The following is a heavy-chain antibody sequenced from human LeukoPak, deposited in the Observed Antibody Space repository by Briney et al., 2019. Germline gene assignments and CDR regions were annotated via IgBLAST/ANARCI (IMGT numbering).Heavy chain of an antibody. CDR3: ARGHWETDSSGYSYFDY. J-gene: IGHJ4*02. D-gene: IGHD3-22*01. CDR1: GGSFSGYD. V-gene: IGHV4-34*01. Sequence: SETLSLTCAVYGGSFSGYDWSWIRQPPGKGLEWIGEINHSGSTNYNPSLKSRVTISVDTSKNQFSLKLSSVTAADTTVYYCARGHWETDSSGYSYFDYWGQGTLVTVSS. CDR2: INHSGST.